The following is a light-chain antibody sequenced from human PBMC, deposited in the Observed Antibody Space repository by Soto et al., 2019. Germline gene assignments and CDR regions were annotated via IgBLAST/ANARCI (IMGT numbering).Light chain of an antibody. CDR1: QTVSSNY. V-gene: IGKV3-20*01. CDR2: GAS. CDR3: QLYRGPPTT. Sequence: TQYPYTLSLSPGERATLSCRASQTVSSNYLAWCQQRPGQAPRLLIYGASTRAAGIPDRFSGSGSGTDFTLTITILEPEDSAVYCSQLYRGPPTTFGQGTRLAI. J-gene: IGKJ5*01.